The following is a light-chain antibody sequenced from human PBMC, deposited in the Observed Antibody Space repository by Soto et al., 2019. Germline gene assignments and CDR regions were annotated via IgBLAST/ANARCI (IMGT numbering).Light chain of an antibody. V-gene: IGKV3D-20*02. CDR1: QSVSSNY. Sequence: EIVLTQSPGTLSLSPGERATLSCRASQSVSSNYFAWYQQKPGQAPRLLIYGASSRATGIPDRFSGRGSGTDFTLTISRLEPEDFAVYYCQQRSNWPITFGQGTRLEIK. CDR2: GAS. J-gene: IGKJ5*01. CDR3: QQRSNWPIT.